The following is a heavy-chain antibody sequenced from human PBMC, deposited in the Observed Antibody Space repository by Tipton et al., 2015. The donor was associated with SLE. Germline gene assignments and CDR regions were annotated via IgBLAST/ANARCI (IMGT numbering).Heavy chain of an antibody. CDR1: GGSISTFY. J-gene: IGHJ3*01. CDR3: ARGYTPDGFEL. CDR2: IFYSDNT. D-gene: IGHD5-18*01. Sequence: TLSLTCTVSGGSISTFYWTWIRQPPGKGLEWIGYIFYSDNTNYNPSLKSRVTISVDTSKNQFSLEPNSVTAADTAVYYCARGYTPDGFELWGPGTMVTVSS. V-gene: IGHV4-59*01.